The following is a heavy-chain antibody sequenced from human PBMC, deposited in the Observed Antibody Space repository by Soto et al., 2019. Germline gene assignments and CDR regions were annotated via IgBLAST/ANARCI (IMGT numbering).Heavy chain of an antibody. Sequence: SETLSLTCAVSGGSISSSNWWSWVRQPPGKGLEWIGEIYHSGSTNYNPSLKSRVTISVDKSKNQFSLKLSSATAADTAVYYCARDRRYCSGGSCTYYFDYWGQGTLVTVSS. V-gene: IGHV4-4*02. D-gene: IGHD2-15*01. J-gene: IGHJ4*02. CDR3: ARDRRYCSGGSCTYYFDY. CDR2: IYHSGST. CDR1: GGSISSSNW.